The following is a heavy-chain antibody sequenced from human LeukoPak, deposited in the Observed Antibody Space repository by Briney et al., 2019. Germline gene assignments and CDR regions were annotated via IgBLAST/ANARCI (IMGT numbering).Heavy chain of an antibody. CDR1: GLTVSSNF. CDR2: IHMDHRT. J-gene: IGHJ4*02. CDR3: ASHYG. V-gene: IGHV3-53*01. D-gene: IGHD3-16*01. Sequence: GGSLRLSCAASGLTVSSNFMHWVRQAPGKGLEWVAGIHMDHRTFYADSVKGRFTISRDNSANTIYLQMNSLRAEDTAIFYCASHYGGGQGTPVTVSS.